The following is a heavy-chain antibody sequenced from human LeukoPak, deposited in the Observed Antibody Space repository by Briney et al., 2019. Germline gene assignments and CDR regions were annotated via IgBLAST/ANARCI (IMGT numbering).Heavy chain of an antibody. CDR3: ARDIGSGWSSDY. Sequence: SETLSLTCAVYGGSFSGYYWSWIRQPPGKGLEWIGEINHSGSTNYNPSLKSRVTISVDKSKNQFSLRLSSVTAADTAVYYCARDIGSGWSSDYWGQGTLVTVSS. J-gene: IGHJ4*02. CDR1: GGSFSGYY. CDR2: INHSGST. D-gene: IGHD6-19*01. V-gene: IGHV4-34*01.